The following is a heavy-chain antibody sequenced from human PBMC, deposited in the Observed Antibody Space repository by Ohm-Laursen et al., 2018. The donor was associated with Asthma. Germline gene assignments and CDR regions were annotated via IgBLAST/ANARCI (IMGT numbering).Heavy chain of an antibody. Sequence: SSVKVSCKASGGTFSSYAISWVRQAPGQGLEWMGGIIPIFGTANYAQKFQDRVTITADESTSTAYMELSSLRSEDTAVYYCARGTVSPSGYYGMDVWGQGTTVTVSS. CDR2: IIPIFGTA. CDR1: GGTFSSYA. CDR3: ARGTVSPSGYYGMDV. D-gene: IGHD4-11*01. V-gene: IGHV1-69*01. J-gene: IGHJ6*02.